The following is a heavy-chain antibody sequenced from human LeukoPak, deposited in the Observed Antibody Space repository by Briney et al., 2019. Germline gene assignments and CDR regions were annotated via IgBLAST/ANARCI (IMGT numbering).Heavy chain of an antibody. Sequence: GASVKVSCKASGYTFTSYDINWVRQATGQGLEWMGRMNPNSGNTGYAQKFQGRVTMTRNTSISTAYMELSSLRSEDTAVYYCARVKRIQLWLLHYWGQGTLVTVSS. V-gene: IGHV1-8*01. CDR1: GYTFTSYD. CDR3: ARVKRIQLWLLHY. D-gene: IGHD5-18*01. CDR2: MNPNSGNT. J-gene: IGHJ4*02.